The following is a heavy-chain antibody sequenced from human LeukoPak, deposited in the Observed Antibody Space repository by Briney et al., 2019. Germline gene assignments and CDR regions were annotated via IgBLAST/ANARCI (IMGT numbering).Heavy chain of an antibody. CDR1: GYTLTNYY. D-gene: IGHD3-10*01. CDR2: INPNSGAT. Sequence: ASVKVSGKASGYTLTNYYMHWVRQAPGQGLEWMGWINPNSGATNYEQKFQGRVTMTRDTSISTAYMELSRLRSDDTAVYYCARGEYYYGPGTSFPFDYWGQGTLVTVSS. J-gene: IGHJ4*02. V-gene: IGHV1-2*02. CDR3: ARGEYYYGPGTSFPFDY.